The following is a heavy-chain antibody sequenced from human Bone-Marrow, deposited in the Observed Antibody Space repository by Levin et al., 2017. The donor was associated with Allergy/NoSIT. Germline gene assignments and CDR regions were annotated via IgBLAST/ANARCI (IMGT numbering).Heavy chain of an antibody. J-gene: IGHJ4*02. CDR1: EFTFSSYW. CDR3: ARDKGGTYYAGFDY. D-gene: IGHD1-26*01. V-gene: IGHV3-74*01. CDR2: INSDGSTT. Sequence: QRGESLKISCAASEFTFSSYWMHWVRQVPGKGLVWVSRINSDGSTTTYADSVKGRFTISRDNAKNTLYLQMSSLRAEDTAVYYCARDKGGTYYAGFDYWGQGTLVTVSS.